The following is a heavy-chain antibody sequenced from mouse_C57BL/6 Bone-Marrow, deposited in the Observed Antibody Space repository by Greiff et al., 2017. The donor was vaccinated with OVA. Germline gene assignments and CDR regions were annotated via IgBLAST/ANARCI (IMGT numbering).Heavy chain of an antibody. J-gene: IGHJ1*03. D-gene: IGHD2-4*01. V-gene: IGHV5-12*01. Sequence: EVQLVESGGGLVQPGGSLKLSCAASGFTFSDYYMYWVRQTPEKRLEWVAYISNGGGSTYYPDTVKGRFTISRDNAKNTLYLQMSRLKSEDTAMYYCARQRDYYWYFDVWGTGTTVTVSS. CDR1: GFTFSDYY. CDR3: ARQRDYYWYFDV. CDR2: ISNGGGST.